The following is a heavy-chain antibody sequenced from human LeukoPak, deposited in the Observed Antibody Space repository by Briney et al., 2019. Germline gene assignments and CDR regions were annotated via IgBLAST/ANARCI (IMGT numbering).Heavy chain of an antibody. V-gene: IGHV3-30-3*01. CDR1: GFTFSSYA. CDR2: ISYDGSNK. J-gene: IGHJ4*02. D-gene: IGHD5-24*01. Sequence: GGSLRLSCAASGFTFSSYAMHWVRQAPGKGLEWVAVISYDGSNKHYADSVKGRFTISRDNSKNTLYLQMNSLKAEDTAVYYCARSSRDGYNPDYWGQGTLVTVSS. CDR3: ARSSRDGYNPDY.